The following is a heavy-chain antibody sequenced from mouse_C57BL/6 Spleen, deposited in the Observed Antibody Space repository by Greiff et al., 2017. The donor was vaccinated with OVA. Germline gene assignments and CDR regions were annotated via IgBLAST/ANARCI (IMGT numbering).Heavy chain of an antibody. CDR3: ARQEDYDVGNYYAMDY. CDR2: IDPSDSYT. J-gene: IGHJ4*01. Sequence: VQLQQPGAELVMPGASVKLSCKASGYTFTSYWMHWVKQRPGQGLEWIGEIDPSDSYTNYNQKFKGKSTLTVDKSSSTAYMQLSSLTSEDSAVYYCARQEDYDVGNYYAMDYWGQGTSVTVSS. D-gene: IGHD2-4*01. CDR1: GYTFTSYW. V-gene: IGHV1-69*01.